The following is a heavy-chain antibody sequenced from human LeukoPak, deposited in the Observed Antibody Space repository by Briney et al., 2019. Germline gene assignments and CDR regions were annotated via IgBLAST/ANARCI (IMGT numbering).Heavy chain of an antibody. CDR2: INHSGST. D-gene: IGHD6-13*01. V-gene: IGHV4-34*01. J-gene: IGHJ6*02. CDR1: GGSFSGYY. CDR3: ARGSSSWYAVLVYGMDV. Sequence: SETLSLTCAVYGGSFSGYYWSWIRQPPGKGLEWIGEINHSGSTDYNPSLKSRVTISVDTSKNQFSLKLSSVTAADTAVYYCARGSSSWYAVLVYGMDVWGQGTTVTVSS.